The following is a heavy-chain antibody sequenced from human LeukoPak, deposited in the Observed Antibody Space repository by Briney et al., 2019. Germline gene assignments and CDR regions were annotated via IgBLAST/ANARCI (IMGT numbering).Heavy chain of an antibody. D-gene: IGHD6-19*01. CDR1: GYTFTSYG. Sequence: GASVTVSCKASGYTFTSYGINWVRQATGQGLEWMGWMYPNSGNKGYAQKFQGRVTITRNTTIRTAYMELSSLRSEDTAVYYCARERGSAVAPERDFDYWGQGTLVTVSS. J-gene: IGHJ4*02. CDR3: ARERGSAVAPERDFDY. V-gene: IGHV1-8*01. CDR2: MYPNSGNK.